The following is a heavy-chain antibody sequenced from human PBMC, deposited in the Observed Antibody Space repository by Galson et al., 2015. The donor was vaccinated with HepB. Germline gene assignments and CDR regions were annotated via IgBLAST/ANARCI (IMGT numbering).Heavy chain of an antibody. CDR1: GFSLSTSGVG. J-gene: IGHJ4*02. V-gene: IGHV2-5*02. CDR2: IYWDDDK. CDR3: AHKEPEGSGSYHVTPYFDY. Sequence: PALVKPTQTLTLTCTFSGFSLSTSGVGVGWIRQPPGKALEWLALIYWDDDKRYSPSLKSRLTITKDTSKNQVVLTMTNMDPVDTATYYCAHKEPEGSGSYHVTPYFDYWGQGTLVTVSS. D-gene: IGHD3-10*01.